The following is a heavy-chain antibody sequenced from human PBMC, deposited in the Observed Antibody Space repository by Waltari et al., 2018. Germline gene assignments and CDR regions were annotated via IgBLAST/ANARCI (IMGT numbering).Heavy chain of an antibody. V-gene: IGHV3-48*02. CDR2: IATYSDT. J-gene: IGHJ3*01. Sequence: EVQLVESGGGFVLPGGSLKVTCTAFRFDFGAYSLNWVRQAPGKALEWVSYIATYSDTFYGDSVKGRFTTSRDNANNLLYLEMKSLREEDSGIYYCVRDHNWAFDLWGPGTMVTVSS. D-gene: IGHD1-1*01. CDR1: RFDFGAYS. CDR3: VRDHNWAFDL.